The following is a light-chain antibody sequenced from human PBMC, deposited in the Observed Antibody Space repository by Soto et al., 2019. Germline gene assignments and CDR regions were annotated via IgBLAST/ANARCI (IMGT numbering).Light chain of an antibody. V-gene: IGLV2-14*01. CDR1: SSDVGGYNY. CDR3: RAYTSSSTLYV. Sequence: QSALTQPASVSGSPGQSITISCTGTSSDVGGYNYVSWYQQHTGKAPKLMIDEVSNRPSGVSNRFSGSQSGNTATLTIPGLQADDEADYYGRAYTSSSTLYVFGTGTKLTVL. CDR2: EVS. J-gene: IGLJ1*01.